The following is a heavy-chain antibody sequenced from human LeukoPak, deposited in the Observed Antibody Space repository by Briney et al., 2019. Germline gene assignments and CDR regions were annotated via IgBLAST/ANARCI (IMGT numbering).Heavy chain of an antibody. CDR2: INHSGST. D-gene: IGHD5-24*01. Sequence: SETLSLTCAVYGGSFSGYYWSWIRQPPGKGLEWIGEINHSGSTSYNPSLKSRVTISVDTSKNQFSLKLSSVTTADTAVYYCARDGYNSGIDWGQGTLVTVSS. CDR3: ARDGYNSGID. CDR1: GGSFSGYY. V-gene: IGHV4-34*01. J-gene: IGHJ4*02.